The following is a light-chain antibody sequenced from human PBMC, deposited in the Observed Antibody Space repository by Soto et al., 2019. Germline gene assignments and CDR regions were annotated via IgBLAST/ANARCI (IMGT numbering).Light chain of an antibody. CDR2: AAS. CDR3: QQSYSVPR. J-gene: IGKJ1*01. CDR1: RSISNY. Sequence: DIQMTQSPSSLSASVGDRVTFTCRASRSISNYLNWYQQKSGKVPRLLIYAASSLQPGVPSRFSGTGTGTAFTITITSLQPEDSATYYCQQSYSVPRFGPGTRVDLK. V-gene: IGKV1-39*01.